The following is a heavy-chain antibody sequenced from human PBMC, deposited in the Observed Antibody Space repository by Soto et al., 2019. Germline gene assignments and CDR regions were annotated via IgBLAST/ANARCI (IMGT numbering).Heavy chain of an antibody. V-gene: IGHV4-59*08. CDR2: IYYSGST. D-gene: IGHD3-16*02. CDR1: GGSISSYY. CDR3: ARRYRQCFDI. J-gene: IGHJ3*02. Sequence: SQTLSLTCTVSGGSISSYYWSWIRQPPGKGLEWIGYIYYSGSTNYNPSLKSRVTISVDTSKNQFSLKLSSVTAADTAVYYCARRYRQCFDICGEGTMVTVSS.